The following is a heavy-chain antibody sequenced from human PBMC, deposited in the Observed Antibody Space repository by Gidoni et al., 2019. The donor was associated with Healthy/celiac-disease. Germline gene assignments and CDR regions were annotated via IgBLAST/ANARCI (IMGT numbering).Heavy chain of an antibody. J-gene: IGHJ1*01. V-gene: IGHV3-30*18. D-gene: IGHD2-15*01. Sequence: QVQLVESGGGVVQPGRSLRLSCAASGFTFSCSGMHWVRQAPGKGLECVAVISYDGSNKYYADSVKGRFTISRDNSKNTLYLQMNSLRAEDTAVYYCAKDLRYCSGGSCYHEYFQHWGQGTLVTVSS. CDR2: ISYDGSNK. CDR3: AKDLRYCSGGSCYHEYFQH. CDR1: GFTFSCSG.